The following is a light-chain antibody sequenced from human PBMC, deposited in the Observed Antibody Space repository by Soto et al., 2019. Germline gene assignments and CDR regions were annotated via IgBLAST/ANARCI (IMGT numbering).Light chain of an antibody. CDR1: ISDVGGYNY. Sequence: QSVLTQPASLSGSPGQSITISCTGTISDVGGYNYVSWYQQHPGKAPKLMIYEVSNRPSGVSNRFSGSKSGNTASLTISGLQAEDEADYYCNSYTSSSTLVFRTGTKVTVL. CDR2: EVS. J-gene: IGLJ1*01. CDR3: NSYTSSSTLV. V-gene: IGLV2-14*01.